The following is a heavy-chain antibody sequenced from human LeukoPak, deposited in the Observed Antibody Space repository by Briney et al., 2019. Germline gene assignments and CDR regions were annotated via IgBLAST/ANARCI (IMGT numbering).Heavy chain of an antibody. CDR2: ISDSGGTT. Sequence: GGSLRLSCAASGFTFRNYSMNWVRQAPGKGLEWVSGISDSGGTTDYADFVKGRFAISRDNSNNTLYLQMNSLRAEDTAVYYCAKARSGSSSSCYNYWGQGTLVTVSS. CDR3: AKARSGSSSSCYNY. V-gene: IGHV3-23*01. CDR1: GFTFRNYS. J-gene: IGHJ4*02. D-gene: IGHD2-2*02.